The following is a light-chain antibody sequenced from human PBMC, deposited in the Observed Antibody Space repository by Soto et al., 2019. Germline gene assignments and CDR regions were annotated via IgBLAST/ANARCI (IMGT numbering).Light chain of an antibody. CDR1: SSNIGSKP. V-gene: IGLV1-44*01. Sequence: VLTQPPSASGTPGQGVTISCSGSSSNIGSKPVNWYQQLPGAAPKLLIHNTNQRPSGVPDRFSGSKSGTSASLAISGLQSDDEAHYYCAAWDDSLNGLVFGGGTKLTV. CDR3: AAWDDSLNGLV. J-gene: IGLJ2*01. CDR2: NTN.